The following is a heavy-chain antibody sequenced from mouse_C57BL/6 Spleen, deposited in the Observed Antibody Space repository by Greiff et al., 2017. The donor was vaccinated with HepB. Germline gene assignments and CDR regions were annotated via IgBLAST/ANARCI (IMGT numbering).Heavy chain of an antibody. CDR3: ARRDSNFYWYFDV. CDR2: ISSGSSTI. D-gene: IGHD2-5*01. Sequence: DVKLQESGGGLVKPGGSLKLSCAASGFTFSDYGMHWVRQAPEKGLEWVAYISSGSSTIYYADTVKGRFTISRDNAKNTLFLQMTSLRSEDTAMYYCARRDSNFYWYFDVWGTGTTVTVSS. CDR1: GFTFSDYG. V-gene: IGHV5-17*01. J-gene: IGHJ1*03.